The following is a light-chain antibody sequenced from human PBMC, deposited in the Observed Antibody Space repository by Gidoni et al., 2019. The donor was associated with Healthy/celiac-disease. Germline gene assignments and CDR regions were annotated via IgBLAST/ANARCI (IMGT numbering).Light chain of an antibody. CDR2: EVS. CDR1: SSDVGGYNY. Sequence: SALTQPASVSGSPGQSITIPCTGTSSDVGGYNYVSWYQQHPGKAPKLMIYEVSNRPSGVSNRFSGSKSGNTASLTISGLQAEDEADYYCSSYTSSSPVVFGGGTKLTVL. V-gene: IGLV2-14*01. J-gene: IGLJ2*01. CDR3: SSYTSSSPVV.